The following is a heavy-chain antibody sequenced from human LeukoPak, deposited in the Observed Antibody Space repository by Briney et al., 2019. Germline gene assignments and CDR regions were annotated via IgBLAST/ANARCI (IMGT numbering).Heavy chain of an antibody. CDR3: TRVVPPSVVTMTFDF. D-gene: IGHD2-15*01. CDR1: GFTFSSYA. J-gene: IGHJ4*02. V-gene: IGHV3-23*01. CDR2: ISGSDSST. Sequence: GGSLSLSCTASGFTFSSYAMGWVRQAPGKGLEWVSAISGSDSSTYYADSVKGRFTISRDDSKNTLYLQMNSLRAEDTALYYCTRVVPPSVVTMTFDFWGQGTLVTVSS.